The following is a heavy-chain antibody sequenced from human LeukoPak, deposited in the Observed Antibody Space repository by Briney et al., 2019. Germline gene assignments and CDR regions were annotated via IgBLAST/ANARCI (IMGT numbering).Heavy chain of an antibody. J-gene: IGHJ1*01. Sequence: GSLRLSCAASGFTFSSYSMNWVRQAPGKGLEWVSSISSSSSYICYADSVKGRFTISRDNAKNSLYLQMNSLRAEDTAVYYCARRPLYSGSYSTWGQGTLVTVSS. V-gene: IGHV3-21*01. D-gene: IGHD1-26*01. CDR3: ARRPLYSGSYST. CDR1: GFTFSSYS. CDR2: ISSSSSYI.